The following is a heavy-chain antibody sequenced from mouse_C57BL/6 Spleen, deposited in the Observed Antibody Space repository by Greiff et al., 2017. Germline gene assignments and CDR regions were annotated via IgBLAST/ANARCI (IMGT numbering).Heavy chain of an antibody. V-gene: IGHV1-52*01. Sequence: QVQLKQPGAELVRPGSSVKLSCKASGYTFTSYWMHWVKQRPIQGLEWIGNIDPSDSETHYNQKFKDKATLTVDKSSSTAYMQLSSLTSEDSAVYYCARYGNWYYYDYWGQGTTLTVSS. J-gene: IGHJ2*01. CDR1: GYTFTSYW. D-gene: IGHD1-1*01. CDR3: ARYGNWYYYDY. CDR2: IDPSDSET.